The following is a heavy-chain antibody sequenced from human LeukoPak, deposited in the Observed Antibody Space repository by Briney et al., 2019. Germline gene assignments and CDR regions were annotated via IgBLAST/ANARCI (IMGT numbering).Heavy chain of an antibody. CDR2: IYPGDSDT. V-gene: IGHV5-51*01. D-gene: IGHD2-15*01. J-gene: IGHJ5*02. CDR1: GYRFTSYW. CDR3: ARHAAGYCSGGSCHLTYNWFDP. Sequence: GESLKISCKGSGYRFTSYWIGWVRQMPGKGLEWMGIIYPGDSDTRYSPSFQGQVTISADKSISTAYLQWSSLKAPDTAMYYCARHAAGYCSGGSCHLTYNWFDPWGQGTLVTVSS.